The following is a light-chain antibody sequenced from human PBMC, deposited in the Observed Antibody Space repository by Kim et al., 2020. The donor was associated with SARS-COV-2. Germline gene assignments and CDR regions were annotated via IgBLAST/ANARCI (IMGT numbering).Light chain of an antibody. CDR2: EDT. V-gene: IGLV3-1*01. CDR1: KLGDKY. CDR3: QAWDSSTWV. J-gene: IGLJ3*02. Sequence: GSPGQTASITCSGDKLGDKYVCWYQQKPGQSPVLVIYEDTKRPSGIPERFSGSNSGNTATLTLSGTQAMDEADYYCQAWDSSTWVFGGGTQLTVL.